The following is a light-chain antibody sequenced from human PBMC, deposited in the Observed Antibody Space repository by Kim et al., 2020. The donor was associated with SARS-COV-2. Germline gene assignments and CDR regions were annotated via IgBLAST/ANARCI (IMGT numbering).Light chain of an antibody. J-gene: IGKJ3*01. V-gene: IGKV1-9*01. CDR1: QDIGRY. Sequence: SVVHRVTITCRSSQDIGRYLAWYQRKPFKATTLLFYAASTLQNAVPSRFGRSGSGADFTLTISSLQPEDFSTYYCQQVHTYPLAFGPGTKVDIK. CDR3: QQVHTYPLA. CDR2: AAS.